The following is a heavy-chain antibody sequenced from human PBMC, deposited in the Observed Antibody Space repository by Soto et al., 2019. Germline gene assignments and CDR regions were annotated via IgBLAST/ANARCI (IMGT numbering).Heavy chain of an antibody. J-gene: IGHJ4*02. CDR3: ARSPRSSPYFDY. Sequence: GESLKISCHCSGYTFSNFWIGWVRQLPGKGLEWMGIIYPGDHETRYSPSFHGKVTISADKSINTAYLQWNSLEASDTAFYFCARSPRSSPYFDYWGQGALVTVS. V-gene: IGHV5-51*01. CDR1: GYTFSNFW. D-gene: IGHD6-13*01. CDR2: IYPGDHET.